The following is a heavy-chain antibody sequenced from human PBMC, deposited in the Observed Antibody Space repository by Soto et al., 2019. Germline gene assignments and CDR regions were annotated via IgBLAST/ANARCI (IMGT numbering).Heavy chain of an antibody. Sequence: WASVKVSCKASGYTFTSYGIRWVRQAPGQGLDWMGWISAYNGNTKYAQDLQGRVTMTTDTSTSTAYMELRSLRSDDTAVYYCARFSGGSYNTYYFYYGMDVWGQGTTVTVYS. CDR2: ISAYNGNT. CDR3: ARFSGGSYNTYYFYYGMDV. CDR1: GYTFTSYG. V-gene: IGHV1-18*01. D-gene: IGHD2-15*01. J-gene: IGHJ6*02.